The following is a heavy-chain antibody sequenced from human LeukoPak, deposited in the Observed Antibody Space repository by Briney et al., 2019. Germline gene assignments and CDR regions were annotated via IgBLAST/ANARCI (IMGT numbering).Heavy chain of an antibody. CDR3: ARTLGAFWNMDV. D-gene: IGHD1-26*01. J-gene: IGHJ6*02. V-gene: IGHV1-46*01. Sequence: ASVKVYCRASGYTFTSYYMHWVRQAPGQGLEWMGIINPSGGSTSYAQKFQGRVTMTRDTSTSTVYMELSSLRSEDTAVYYCARTLGAFWNMDVWGQGTTVTVSS. CDR1: GYTFTSYY. CDR2: INPSGGST.